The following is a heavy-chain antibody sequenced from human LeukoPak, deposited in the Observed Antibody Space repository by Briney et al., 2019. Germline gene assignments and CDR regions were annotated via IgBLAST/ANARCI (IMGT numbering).Heavy chain of an antibody. Sequence: PGGSPKLSFAAPGFPLNSNYMSRGRQGPGKGLGGVSVIYSGGSTFYADSVKGRFTISRDNSENTLYLQMNSLRAEDTAVYYCASDSYSPEYFQHWGQGTLVTVSS. V-gene: IGHV3-66*01. J-gene: IGHJ1*01. CDR2: IYSGGST. CDR1: GFPLNSNY. CDR3: ASDSYSPEYFQH. D-gene: IGHD2-15*01.